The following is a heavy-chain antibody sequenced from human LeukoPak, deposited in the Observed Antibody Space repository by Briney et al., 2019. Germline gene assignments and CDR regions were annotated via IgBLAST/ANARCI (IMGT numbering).Heavy chain of an antibody. V-gene: IGHV3-66*01. CDR1: GFRFSDHG. J-gene: IGHJ6*02. Sequence: GGSLRLSCAASGFRFSDHGIHWVRQAPGKGLEWVSVIYSGGSTYYADSVKGRFTISRDNSKNTLYLQMNSLRAEDTAVYYCARDGGYGMDVWGQGTTVTVSS. CDR2: IYSGGST. D-gene: IGHD3-16*01. CDR3: ARDGGYGMDV.